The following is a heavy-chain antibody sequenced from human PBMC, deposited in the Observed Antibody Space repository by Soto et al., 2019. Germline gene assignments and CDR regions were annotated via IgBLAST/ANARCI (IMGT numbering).Heavy chain of an antibody. CDR3: ARGRYCLTGRCFTNWFDS. D-gene: IGHD7-27*01. CDR2: IYKSATT. CDR1: GDSISNLDYF. V-gene: IGHV4-30-4*01. Sequence: PSETLSLTCSVSGDSISNLDYFLAWIRQPPGQALEYIGYIYKSATTYYNPSFESRVAISVDTSKSQFSLNVNSVTAADTAVYFCARGRYCLTGRCFTNWFDSWGQGALVTVSS. J-gene: IGHJ5*01.